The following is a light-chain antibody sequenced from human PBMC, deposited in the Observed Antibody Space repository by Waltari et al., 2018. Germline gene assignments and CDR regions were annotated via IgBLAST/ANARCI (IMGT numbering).Light chain of an antibody. J-gene: IGKJ1*01. Sequence: EIVLTKSPGPLSLSSGDRATLPCSASQSVSSSYLTWYQQKPGQAPRVLIHGASNRATGIPDRFSGSGSGTDFTLTISRLEPEDFAVYYCQQYGSSPWTFGQGTKVEIK. V-gene: IGKV3-20*01. CDR1: QSVSSSY. CDR3: QQYGSSPWT. CDR2: GAS.